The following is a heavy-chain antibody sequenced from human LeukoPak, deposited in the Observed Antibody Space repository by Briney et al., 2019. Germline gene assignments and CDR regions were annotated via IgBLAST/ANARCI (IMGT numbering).Heavy chain of an antibody. CDR2: LYSDGNT. D-gene: IGHD1-14*01. CDR3: ARGVEPLAANTLAY. Sequence: PGGSLRLSCAASGLTAITNDMTWFRQPPGKGLNWASVLYSDGNTKYADSVQGRLTISRDNSKNTLYLEMNSLSPDDTAVYYCARGVEPLAANTLAYWGQGTLVTVSS. J-gene: IGHJ4*02. V-gene: IGHV3-53*01. CDR1: GLTAITND.